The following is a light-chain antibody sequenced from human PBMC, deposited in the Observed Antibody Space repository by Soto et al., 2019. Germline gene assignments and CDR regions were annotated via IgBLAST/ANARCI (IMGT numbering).Light chain of an antibody. CDR2: DTS. V-gene: IGKV1-5*01. CDR1: QSVSDW. Sequence: IQMTQSPSTLSASVGDRVTITCRASQSVSDWLAWYQQKPGNPPKLLIYDTSRLESAVPSRFSASGSGTEFTLTISGLQPDDFATYYCHQYNSYPRTFGQGTKVDIK. CDR3: HQYNSYPRT. J-gene: IGKJ1*01.